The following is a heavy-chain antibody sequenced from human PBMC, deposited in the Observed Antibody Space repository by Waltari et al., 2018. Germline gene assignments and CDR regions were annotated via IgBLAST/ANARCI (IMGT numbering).Heavy chain of an antibody. CDR3: AMLACGGDCSYDY. J-gene: IGHJ4*02. D-gene: IGHD2-21*01. CDR1: GYAFTGYY. CDR2: INPNSGGT. V-gene: IGHV1-2*06. Sequence: QVQLVQSGAEVKKPGASVKVSCKASGYAFTGYYMHWVRQAPGQGLEWMGRINPNSGGTNYAQKFQGRVTMTRDTSISTAYMELSRLRSDDTAVYYCAMLACGGDCSYDYWGQGTLVTVSS.